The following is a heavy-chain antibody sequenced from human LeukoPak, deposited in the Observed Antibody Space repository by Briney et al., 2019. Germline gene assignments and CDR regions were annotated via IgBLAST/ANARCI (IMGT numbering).Heavy chain of an antibody. Sequence: ASENVSCKASGYTFTSYYIHWMRQAPGHGLEWMGIINPSGGSTSYAQNFQGGVTKTRDTSTSTVYMELSSLRSEDTAVYYCARGGYYDSSGPDDYWGQGTLVTVSS. J-gene: IGHJ4*02. D-gene: IGHD3-22*01. CDR2: INPSGGST. V-gene: IGHV1-46*01. CDR1: GYTFTSYY. CDR3: ARGGYYDSSGPDDY.